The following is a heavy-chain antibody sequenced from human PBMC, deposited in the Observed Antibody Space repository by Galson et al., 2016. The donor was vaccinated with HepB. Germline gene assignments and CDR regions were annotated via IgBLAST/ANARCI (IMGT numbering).Heavy chain of an antibody. Sequence: SLRLSCAASGFTFSSYSMHWVRQAPGKGLERVSSISYSSSYMPYADAVKGRFTISRDNAKNSLYQQMNSLRDEDTAVYYCARDVRGSEDYWGQGTLVTVSS. D-gene: IGHD1-26*01. CDR2: ISYSSSYM. CDR1: GFTFSSYS. J-gene: IGHJ4*02. CDR3: ARDVRGSEDY. V-gene: IGHV3-21*01.